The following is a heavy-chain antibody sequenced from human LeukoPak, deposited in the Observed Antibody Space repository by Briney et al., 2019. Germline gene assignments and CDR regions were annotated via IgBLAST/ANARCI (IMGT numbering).Heavy chain of an antibody. J-gene: IGHJ5*02. CDR2: ISGSGGST. V-gene: IGHV3-23*01. CDR3: AKDRLLWFGDINNWFDP. D-gene: IGHD3-10*01. Sequence: GGSLRVSCAASGFTFSSYAMSGVRQAPWKGRAWVAAISGSGGSTYYADSVKGRFTISRDNSKHTLYLQMNSLRAEDTAVYYCAKDRLLWFGDINNWFDPWGQGTLVTVSS. CDR1: GFTFSSYA.